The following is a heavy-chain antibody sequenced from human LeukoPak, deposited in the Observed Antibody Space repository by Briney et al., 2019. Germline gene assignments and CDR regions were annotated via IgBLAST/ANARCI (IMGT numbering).Heavy chain of an antibody. CDR2: INHSGST. Sequence: PSETLSLTCAVYGGSFSGYYWSWIRQPPGKGLEWIGEINHSGSTNYNPSLKSRVTISVDTSKNQFSLKLSSVTAADTAVYYCARSDDDILTGYLYWGQGTLVTVSS. V-gene: IGHV4-34*01. CDR3: ARSDDDILTGYLY. CDR1: GGSFSGYY. D-gene: IGHD3-9*01. J-gene: IGHJ4*02.